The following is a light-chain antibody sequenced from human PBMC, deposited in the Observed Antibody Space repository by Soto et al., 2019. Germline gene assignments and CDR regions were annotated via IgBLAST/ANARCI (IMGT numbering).Light chain of an antibody. CDR3: QQYKSYSYT. CDR2: DAS. V-gene: IGKV1-5*01. Sequence: DIQMTQSPSILSASVGDRVAITCRASESISNWLAWYQQKPGKAPKVLIYDASRLQSGVPERFSGSGSGTEFTLTLNSLRADDIATYYCQQYKSYSYTFGPGTNLEI. CDR1: ESISNW. J-gene: IGKJ2*01.